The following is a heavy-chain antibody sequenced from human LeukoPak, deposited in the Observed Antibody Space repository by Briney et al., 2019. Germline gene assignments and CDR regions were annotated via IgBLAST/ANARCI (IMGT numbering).Heavy chain of an antibody. J-gene: IGHJ3*02. Sequence: SETLSLTCAVYGGSFSGYYWSWLRQPPGKGREWSGEINHSGSNNYNPSLKRRVTISVDTSKNQFSLKLSSVTAADTAVYYCARVSASTWAFDIWGQGTMVTVSS. CDR2: INHSGSN. CDR1: GGSFSGYY. CDR3: ARVSASTWAFDI. V-gene: IGHV4-34*01. D-gene: IGHD5/OR15-5a*01.